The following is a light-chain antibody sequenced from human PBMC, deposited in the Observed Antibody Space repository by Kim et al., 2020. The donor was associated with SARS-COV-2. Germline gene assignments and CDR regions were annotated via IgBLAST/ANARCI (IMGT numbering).Light chain of an antibody. CDR1: SGSIASNH. CDR2: EDN. J-gene: IGLJ3*02. Sequence: NFMLTQPHSVSESPGKTVTISCTRSSGSIASNHVQWYQQRPGSAPTTVIYEDNQRPSGVPDRFSGSIDSSSNSASLTISGLKTEDEADYYCQSYDSTPWVFGGGTQLTVL. CDR3: QSYDSTPWV. V-gene: IGLV6-57*04.